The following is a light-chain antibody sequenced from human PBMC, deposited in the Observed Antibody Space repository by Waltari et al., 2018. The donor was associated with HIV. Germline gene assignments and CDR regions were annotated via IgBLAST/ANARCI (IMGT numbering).Light chain of an antibody. CDR3: AAWDDSLTGSHVI. V-gene: IGLV1-44*01. CDR2: SNS. J-gene: IGLJ2*01. CDR1: RSNIGRNT. Sequence: QSVLSQPPSASGTPGQRVTISCSGSRSNIGRNTVHWYQQLPGTAPNLLIYSNSQRPSGVPDRFSGSKSGTSASLAISGLQSEDEAEYYCAAWDDSLTGSHVIFGGGTKLTVL.